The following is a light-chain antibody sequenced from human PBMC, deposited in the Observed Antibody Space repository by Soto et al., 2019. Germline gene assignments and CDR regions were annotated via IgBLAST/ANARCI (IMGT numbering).Light chain of an antibody. CDR3: QQYGSSPWT. Sequence: EIMLTQSPGNLSLSPGERSTLSCRASQSVSSSYLAWYQQKPGQAPRPLIYGASSRAIGIPDRFSGSGSGTDFSLTISRLEPEDFSVYYCQQYGSSPWTFGQGTKVEIK. V-gene: IGKV3-20*01. J-gene: IGKJ1*01. CDR1: QSVSSSY. CDR2: GAS.